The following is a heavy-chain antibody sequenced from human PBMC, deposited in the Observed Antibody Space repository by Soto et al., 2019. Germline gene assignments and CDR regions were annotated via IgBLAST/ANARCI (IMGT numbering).Heavy chain of an antibody. CDR3: AKGPAIVLVPAAMNYYYGMDV. CDR2: ISYDGSNK. Sequence: QVQLVESGGGVVQPGRSLRLSCAASGFTFSSYGMRWVRQAPGEGLEWVALISYDGSNKYYADSVKGRFTISRDYSKNSLYLLMNSLRAENTAVYYCAKGPAIVLVPAAMNYYYGMDVWRQGTTVTVSS. CDR1: GFTFSSYG. V-gene: IGHV3-30*18. J-gene: IGHJ6*02. D-gene: IGHD2-2*01.